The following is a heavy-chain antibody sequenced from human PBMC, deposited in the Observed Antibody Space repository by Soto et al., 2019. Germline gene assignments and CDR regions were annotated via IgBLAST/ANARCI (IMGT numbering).Heavy chain of an antibody. CDR1: GFTFDDYA. D-gene: IGHD5-18*01. CDR2: ISWNSGSI. V-gene: IGHV3-9*01. Sequence: EVQLVESGGGLVQPGRSLRLSCAASGFTFDDYAMHWVRQAPGKGLEWVSGISWNSGSIGYADSVKGRFTISRDNAKNSLYLQMNSLRAEDTAVYYCAGPGYSSQDYWGQGALVTVSS. CDR3: AGPGYSSQDY. J-gene: IGHJ4*02.